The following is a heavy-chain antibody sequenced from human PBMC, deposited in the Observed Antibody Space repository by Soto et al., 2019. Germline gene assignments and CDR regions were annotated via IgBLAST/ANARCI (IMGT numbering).Heavy chain of an antibody. CDR3: AKGSEFSNSYTLDFDF. Sequence: EGSLRLSCAASGFTFSSYAMSWVRQAPGRGLEWVSIISGNGGSTYYAASVKGRFTISRDKTKNTLYLQMDSLTAEDTAVYYCAKGSEFSNSYTLDFDFWGQGALVTVSS. V-gene: IGHV3-23*01. D-gene: IGHD6-6*01. CDR1: GFTFSSYA. J-gene: IGHJ4*02. CDR2: ISGNGGST.